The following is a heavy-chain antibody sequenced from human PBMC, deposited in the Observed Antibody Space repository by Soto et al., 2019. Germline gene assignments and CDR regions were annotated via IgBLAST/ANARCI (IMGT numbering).Heavy chain of an antibody. J-gene: IGHJ4*02. CDR2: IGGSGGGT. V-gene: IGHV3-23*01. CDR1: GFTFSIYA. D-gene: IGHD3-22*01. CDR3: AKDAPGSGWLSDY. Sequence: WGSLRLSCAASGFTFSIYAMGWVRQAPGKGLEWVSTIGGSGGGTSYADFVRGRFTISRDNSKNTLYLQMNSLRAEDTAVYYCAKDAPGSGWLSDYWGQGTLVTVSS.